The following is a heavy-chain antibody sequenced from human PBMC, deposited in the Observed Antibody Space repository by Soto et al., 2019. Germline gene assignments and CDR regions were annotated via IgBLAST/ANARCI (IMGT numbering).Heavy chain of an antibody. CDR3: AKIDKAAGWALDY. D-gene: IGHD6-13*01. CDR2: ISYDGSNK. V-gene: IGHV3-30*18. J-gene: IGHJ4*02. CDR1: GFTFSSYG. Sequence: GGSLRLSCAASGFTFSSYGMHWVRQAPGKGLEWVAVISYDGSNKYYADSVKGRFTISRDNSKNTLYLQMNSLRAEDTAVYYCAKIDKAAGWALDYWGQGTLVPGSS.